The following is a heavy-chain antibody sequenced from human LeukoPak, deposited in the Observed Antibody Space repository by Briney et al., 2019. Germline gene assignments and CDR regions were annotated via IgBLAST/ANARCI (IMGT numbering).Heavy chain of an antibody. V-gene: IGHV3-30*02. CDR2: IRSDKTAK. Sequence: PGGSLRLSCAASGFTFTPYGMHWVRQAPGKGLEWVAFIRSDKTAKYYADSVKGRFTISRDNSKNTLYLQMNSLRAEDTAVYYCHIVVVVAATSNDAFGIWGQGTMVTVSS. CDR3: HIVVVVAATSNDAFGI. D-gene: IGHD2-15*01. J-gene: IGHJ3*02. CDR1: GFTFTPYG.